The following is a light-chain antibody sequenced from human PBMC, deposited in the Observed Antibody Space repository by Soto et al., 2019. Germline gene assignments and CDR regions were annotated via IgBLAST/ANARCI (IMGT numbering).Light chain of an antibody. J-gene: IGKJ1*01. CDR3: QQRTRWPPT. V-gene: IGKV3-11*01. CDR1: QSVSTY. Sequence: EIVLTQSPATPALSPGERATLSCRASQSVSTYLAWYQQKPGQAPRLLIYDASSRATGIPARFSGSGSGTDLTHAISSLEPEDFAVYYCQQRTRWPPTFGQGTKVEIK. CDR2: DAS.